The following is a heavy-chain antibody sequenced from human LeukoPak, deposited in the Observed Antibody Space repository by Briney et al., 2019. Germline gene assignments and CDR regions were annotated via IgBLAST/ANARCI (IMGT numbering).Heavy chain of an antibody. CDR3: ARDITIPNWFDP. CDR1: GYTFTGYY. D-gene: IGHD3-3*01. Sequence: ASVKVSCKASGYTFTGYYMHWVRQAPGQGLEWMGWINPNSGGTNYAQKFQGRVTMTRDTSISTAHMELSRLRSDDTAVYYCARDITIPNWFDPWGQGTLVTVSS. J-gene: IGHJ5*02. CDR2: INPNSGGT. V-gene: IGHV1-2*02.